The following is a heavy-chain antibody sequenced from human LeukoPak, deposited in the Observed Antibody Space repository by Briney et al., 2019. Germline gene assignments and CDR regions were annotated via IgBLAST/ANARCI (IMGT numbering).Heavy chain of an antibody. J-gene: IGHJ4*02. V-gene: IGHV3-53*01. CDR2: IYSGGTT. CDR3: ARYDYSNYVGYYDH. Sequence: GGSLRLSCAVSGFTVSGNYMSWVRQAPGKGLEWVSLIYSGGTTYYADSVKGRFTISRDNSKNTLYLQMNSLRAEDTAVYYCARYDYSNYVGYYDHWGQGTLVTVSS. CDR1: GFTVSGNY. D-gene: IGHD4-11*01.